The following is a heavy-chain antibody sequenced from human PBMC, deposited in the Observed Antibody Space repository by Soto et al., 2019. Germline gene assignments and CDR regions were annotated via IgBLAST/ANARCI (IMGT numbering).Heavy chain of an antibody. CDR2: INAGNGNT. V-gene: IGHV1-3*01. CDR1: GYTFTSYA. CDR3: ARDSSMGSFNAFDI. J-gene: IGHJ3*02. Sequence: ASVKVSCKASGYTFTSYAMHWVRQAPGQRLEWMGWINAGNGNTKYSQKFQGRVTITRDTSASTAYMELSRLRSDDTAVYYCARDSSMGSFNAFDIWGQGTMVTVSS. D-gene: IGHD1-26*01.